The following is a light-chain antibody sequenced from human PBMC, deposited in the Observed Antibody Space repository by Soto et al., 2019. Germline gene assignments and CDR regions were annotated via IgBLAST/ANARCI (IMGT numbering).Light chain of an antibody. CDR3: EQYHNLLLS. Sequence: DIQMTQSPSSLSASVGDRVTISCQATEDISNFLNWYQQKPGKAPKLLIYDASNLEAGVPSRCSGGGSGTHFTLTISSLQPEDFATYYCEQYHNLLLSFGGGTKVDIK. CDR1: EDISNF. J-gene: IGKJ4*01. V-gene: IGKV1-33*01. CDR2: DAS.